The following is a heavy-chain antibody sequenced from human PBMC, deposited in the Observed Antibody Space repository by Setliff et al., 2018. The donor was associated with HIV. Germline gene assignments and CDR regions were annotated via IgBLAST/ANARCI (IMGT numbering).Heavy chain of an antibody. CDR1: AFTFNKYA. J-gene: IGHJ3*02. V-gene: IGHV3-23*01. CDR3: ARARRDAFDI. CDR2: ISDTGDYI. Sequence: PGGSLRLSCTASAFTFNKYAMAWVRQAPGKGLEWVSAISDTGDYIYYADSVKGRFTISRDNSADTVYLQMTGLRVEDTAAYYCARARRDAFDIWGQGTMVTVSS.